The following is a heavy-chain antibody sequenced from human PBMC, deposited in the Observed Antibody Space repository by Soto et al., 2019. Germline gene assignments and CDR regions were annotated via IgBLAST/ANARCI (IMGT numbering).Heavy chain of an antibody. CDR3: VTWLSAHFDY. D-gene: IGHD6-19*01. V-gene: IGHV3-23*05. CDR1: GFTFAHYA. J-gene: IGHJ4*02. Sequence: GGSLRLSCAASGFTFAHYAMMWARQAPGRGLEWVSTIDGPTTNTHYIDSVKGRFFISRDNAINTVYLQMNGLRAEDTAVYYCVTWLSAHFDYWGRGTLVTISS. CDR2: IDGPTTNT.